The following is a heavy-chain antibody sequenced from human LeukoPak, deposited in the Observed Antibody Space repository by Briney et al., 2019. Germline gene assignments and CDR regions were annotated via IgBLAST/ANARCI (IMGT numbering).Heavy chain of an antibody. Sequence: GGSLRLSCAASGFTFSSYSMNWVRQAPGKGLEWVSYISASSGYISYPDSVKGRFTISRDNAKSSLYLQMNSLRAEDTAVYYCARDNTATEYFQHWGQGTLVTVSS. CDR3: ARDNTATEYFQH. J-gene: IGHJ1*01. V-gene: IGHV3-21*01. CDR1: GFTFSSYS. D-gene: IGHD5-18*01. CDR2: ISASSGYI.